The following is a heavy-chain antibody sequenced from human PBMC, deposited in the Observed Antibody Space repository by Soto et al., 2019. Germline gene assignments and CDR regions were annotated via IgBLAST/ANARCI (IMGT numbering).Heavy chain of an antibody. CDR3: ARGPGIAAAGSPSDP. CDR1: GGSISDYY. V-gene: IGHV4-59*01. J-gene: IGHJ5*02. Sequence: QVQLQESGPGLVKPSETLSLTCTVSGGSISDYYWSWIRQPPGKGLEWIGYIYYSGSTNYNPSLKSRVTISVDTSKNQVSLKLPSVTTADTAVYYCARGPGIAAAGSPSDPWGQGTLVTVSS. D-gene: IGHD6-13*01. CDR2: IYYSGST.